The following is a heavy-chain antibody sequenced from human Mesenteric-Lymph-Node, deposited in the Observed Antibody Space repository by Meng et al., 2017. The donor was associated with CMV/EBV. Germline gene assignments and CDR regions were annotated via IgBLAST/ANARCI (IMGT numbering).Heavy chain of an antibody. CDR3: ARDPRVDSSSWYRKSYYYYGMDV. V-gene: IGHV4-31*02. CDR1: YY. Sequence: YYWSWIRQHPGKGLEWIGYIYYSGSTYYTPSLKSRVTISVDTSKNQFSLKLSSVTAADTAVYYCARDPRVDSSSWYRKSYYYYGMDVWGQGTTVTVSS. CDR2: IYYSGST. D-gene: IGHD6-13*01. J-gene: IGHJ6*02.